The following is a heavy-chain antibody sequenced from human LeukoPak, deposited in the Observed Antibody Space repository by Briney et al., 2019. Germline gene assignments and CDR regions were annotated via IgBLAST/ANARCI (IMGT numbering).Heavy chain of an antibody. V-gene: IGHV5-51*01. CDR2: IHAGDSDT. CDR1: GYSFTNYW. Sequence: GESLKISRKGSGYSFTNYWTGWVRQMPGKGLGGVGIIHAGDSDTRYSPSFQGQVTISADMSISTAYLQWSSLKASDTAMYYCARRGLGYCSSTSCLDFDYWGQGTLVTVSS. CDR3: ARRGLGYCSSTSCLDFDY. J-gene: IGHJ4*02. D-gene: IGHD2-2*01.